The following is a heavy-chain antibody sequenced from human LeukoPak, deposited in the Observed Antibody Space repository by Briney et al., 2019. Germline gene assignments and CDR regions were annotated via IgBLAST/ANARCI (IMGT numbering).Heavy chain of an antibody. Sequence: SETQSLTCTVSGGSVSSGSYYWSWIRQPPGKGLEWIGYIYYSGSTNYNPSLKSRVTISVDTSKNQFSLKLSSVTAADTAVYYCARGSGYSPDYWGQGTLVTVSS. CDR1: GGSVSSGSYY. V-gene: IGHV4-61*01. CDR3: ARGSGYSPDY. J-gene: IGHJ4*02. CDR2: IYYSGST. D-gene: IGHD6-13*01.